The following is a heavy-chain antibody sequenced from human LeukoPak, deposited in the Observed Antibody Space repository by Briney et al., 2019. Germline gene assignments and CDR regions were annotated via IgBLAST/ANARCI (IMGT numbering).Heavy chain of an antibody. D-gene: IGHD2-21*02. CDR3: AKPGHYCGGDCSIFDY. CDR1: GFMFSNYA. Sequence: GGSLRLSCAASGFMFSNYAMHWVRQAPGKGLEWVAVTSFDGSNKHYADSVKGRFTISRDNSKSTLYLQMNSLRAEDTAVYYCAKPGHYCGGDCSIFDYWGQGTLVTVSS. V-gene: IGHV3-30-3*02. J-gene: IGHJ4*02. CDR2: TSFDGSNK.